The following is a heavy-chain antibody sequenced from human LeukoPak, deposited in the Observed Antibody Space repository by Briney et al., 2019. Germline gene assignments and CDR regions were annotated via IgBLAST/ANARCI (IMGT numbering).Heavy chain of an antibody. V-gene: IGHV4-39*01. J-gene: IGHJ3*02. Sequence: SETLSLTCTVSGGSISSSPFYWGWIRQPPGKGLEWIGSIYSSGSTYYNPSLKSRVTISVDKSKNQFSLNLNSVTAADTAVYVCARQGWYSSGCYAFDIWGQGTMVTVSS. D-gene: IGHD6-19*01. CDR1: GGSISSSPFY. CDR2: IYSSGST. CDR3: ARQGWYSSGCYAFDI.